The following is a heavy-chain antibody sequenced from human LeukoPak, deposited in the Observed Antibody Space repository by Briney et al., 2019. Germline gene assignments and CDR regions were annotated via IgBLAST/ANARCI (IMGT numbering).Heavy chain of an antibody. J-gene: IGHJ4*02. CDR1: GGTFSSYA. V-gene: IGHV1-69*13. CDR2: IIPIFGTA. Sequence: SVKASCKASGGTFSSYAISWVRQAPGQGLEWMGGIIPIFGTANYAQKFQGRVTITADESTSTAYMELSSLRSEDTAVYYCARGWDYDILTGYVYWGQGTLVTVSS. CDR3: ARGWDYDILTGYVY. D-gene: IGHD3-9*01.